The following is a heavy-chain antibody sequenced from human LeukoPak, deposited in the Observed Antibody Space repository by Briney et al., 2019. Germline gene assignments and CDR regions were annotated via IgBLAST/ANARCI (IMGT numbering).Heavy chain of an antibody. D-gene: IGHD4-11*01. CDR3: AKSPPRGTVTIDY. J-gene: IGHJ4*02. Sequence: PGGSLRLSCAASGFTFSSYSMNWVRQAPGKGLEWVSSISSSSSYIYYADSVKGRFTISRDNAKNTLYLQMNSLRAEDTAVYYCAKSPPRGTVTIDYWGQGTLVTVSS. CDR1: GFTFSSYS. CDR2: ISSSSSYI. V-gene: IGHV3-21*04.